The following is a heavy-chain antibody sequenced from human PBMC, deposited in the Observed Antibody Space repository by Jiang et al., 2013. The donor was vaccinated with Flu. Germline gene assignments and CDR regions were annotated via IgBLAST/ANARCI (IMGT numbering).Heavy chain of an antibody. CDR3: ARDYRPLGRGWFVVDS. J-gene: IGHJ4*02. V-gene: IGHV3-30*04. CDR1: GFTFSRYA. Sequence: QLLESGGGVVQPGRSLRLSCATSGFTFSRYAIHWVRQAPGKGLEWVAVTSFDGSAEYYAASVKGRFTVSRDNSKSTVYVQMNSLRPDDTAFYYCARDYRPLGRGWFVVDSWGQGALVTVSS. D-gene: IGHD6-19*01. CDR2: TSFDGSAE.